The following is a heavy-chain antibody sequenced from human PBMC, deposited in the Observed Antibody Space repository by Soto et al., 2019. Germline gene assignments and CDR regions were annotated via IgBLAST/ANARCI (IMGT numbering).Heavy chain of an antibody. V-gene: IGHV3-30*03. J-gene: IGHJ4*02. CDR1: GFSFSNYG. CDR3: AAGYSFGDY. D-gene: IGHD5-18*01. Sequence: QVLLVESGGGVVQPGRSLKLSCAASGFSFSNYGMQWVRQAPGKGLEWVALISFDRSNKNYPDFYADSVKGRFTISRDNYKNTLYLQMNSLRTEDTALYYCAAGYSFGDYWGQGILVTVSS. CDR2: ISFDRSNK.